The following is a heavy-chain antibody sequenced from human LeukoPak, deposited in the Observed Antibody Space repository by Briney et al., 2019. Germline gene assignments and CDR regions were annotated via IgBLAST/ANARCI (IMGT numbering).Heavy chain of an antibody. CDR2: IYYSGST. V-gene: IGHV4-4*02. J-gene: IGHJ5*02. D-gene: IGHD2-2*02. CDR3: ARVRRYPGWFDP. CDR1: GGSISSSNW. Sequence: SGTLSLTCAVSGGSISSSNWWSWVRQPPGKGLEWIGYIYYSGSTNYNPSLKSRVTISVDTSKNQFSLKLSSVTAADTAVYYCARVRRYPGWFDPWGQGTLVTVSS.